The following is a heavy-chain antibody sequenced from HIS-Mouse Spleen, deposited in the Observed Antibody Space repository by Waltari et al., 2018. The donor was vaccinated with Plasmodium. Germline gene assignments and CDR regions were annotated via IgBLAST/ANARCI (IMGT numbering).Heavy chain of an antibody. CDR3: AKILSYSSSPEDY. J-gene: IGHJ4*02. D-gene: IGHD6-6*01. CDR2: ISYDGSNK. Sequence: QVQLVESGGGVVQPGRSLRLSCAASGFTFVICCMHWVRQAPGKGLEWVAVISYDGSNKYYADSVKGRFTISRDNSKNTLYLQMSSLRAEDTAVYYCAKILSYSSSPEDYWGQGTLVTVSS. CDR1: GFTFVICC. V-gene: IGHV3-30*18.